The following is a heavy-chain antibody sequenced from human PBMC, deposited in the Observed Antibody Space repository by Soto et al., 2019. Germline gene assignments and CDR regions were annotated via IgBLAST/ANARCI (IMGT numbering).Heavy chain of an antibody. CDR1: GFSLTTTGVG. D-gene: IGHD6-19*01. CDR3: PHVGGLEQWLYRLDH. Sequence: QITLKESGPSLVKPTQTLTLTCTFSGFSLTTTGVGVVWIRQPPGKALESLAPIYWDDDKHYTPALRSRLTVTMDTTKTQVVLTLTNVDPADTGTYFCPHVGGLEQWLYRLDHWGQGTLVTVSS. V-gene: IGHV2-5*02. J-gene: IGHJ4*02. CDR2: IYWDDDK.